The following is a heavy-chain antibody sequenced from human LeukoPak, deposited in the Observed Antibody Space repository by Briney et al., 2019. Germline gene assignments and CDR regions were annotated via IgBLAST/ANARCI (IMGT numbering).Heavy chain of an antibody. J-gene: IGHJ5*02. CDR1: GFTFSIYG. Sequence: GGTLRLSCAASGFTFSIYGMSWVRQAPGKGLEWVSSINSRSNDIYYADSVKGRFTISRDNAKNSLYLQMNSLRAEDTAVYYCAREGRAYRYSSSWYPTPSWFDPWGQGTLVTVSS. V-gene: IGHV3-21*06. CDR3: AREGRAYRYSSSWYPTPSWFDP. D-gene: IGHD6-13*01. CDR2: INSRSNDI.